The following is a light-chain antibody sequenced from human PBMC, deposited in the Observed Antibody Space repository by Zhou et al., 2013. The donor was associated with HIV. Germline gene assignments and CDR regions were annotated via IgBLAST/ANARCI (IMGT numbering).Light chain of an antibody. Sequence: EILMTQSPLSLSVTPGQPASLSCKSSQSLLHTDGKTHLCWYLQKSGQPPQLLIYEVSKRFTGVSDRFSGSGSGTDFTLTISRVEAEDVGDYYCMQRLDFPWTFGQGTKVEVK. CDR2: EVS. J-gene: IGKJ1*01. CDR3: MQRLDFPWT. V-gene: IGKV2D-29*01. CDR1: QSLLHTDGKTH.